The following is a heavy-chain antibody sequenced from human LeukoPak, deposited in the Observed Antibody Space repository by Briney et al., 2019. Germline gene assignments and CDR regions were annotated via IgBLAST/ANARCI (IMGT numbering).Heavy chain of an antibody. V-gene: IGHV4-59*01. CDR1: GGSISSYY. Sequence: SETLSLTCTVSGGSISSYYWSWIRQPPGKGLEWIGYIYYSGSTNYNPSLKSRVTISVDTSKNQFSLKLSSVTAADTAVYYCARAAAGKEFDYWGQGTLVTVSS. J-gene: IGHJ4*02. CDR3: ARAAAGKEFDY. CDR2: IYYSGST. D-gene: IGHD6-13*01.